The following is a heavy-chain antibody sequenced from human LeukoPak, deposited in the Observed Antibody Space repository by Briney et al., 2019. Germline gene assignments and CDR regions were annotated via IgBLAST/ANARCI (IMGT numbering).Heavy chain of an antibody. Sequence: GSLRLSCAASGFTFSSYSMNWVRQPPGKGLEWIGEIDHSGSTNYNPSLKSRVTISVDTSKNQFSLKLSSVTAADTAVYYCARSPVNSVAGRFDYWGQGTLVTVSS. CDR3: ARSPVNSVAGRFDY. J-gene: IGHJ4*02. V-gene: IGHV4-34*01. CDR1: GFTFSSYS. CDR2: IDHSGST. D-gene: IGHD6-19*01.